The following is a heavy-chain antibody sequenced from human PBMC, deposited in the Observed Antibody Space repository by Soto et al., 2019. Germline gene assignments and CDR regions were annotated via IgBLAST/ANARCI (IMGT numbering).Heavy chain of an antibody. CDR1: GGSISSYY. D-gene: IGHD6-19*01. Sequence: PXXTLSLPCTVSGGSISSYYWSWIPQPPGKGLEWIGYIYYSGSTNYNPSLKGRFTISRDNAKNSLYLQMNSLRAEDTAVYYCAKHSGWSSYNWFDPWGQGTLVTVSS. CDR3: AKHSGWSSYNWFDP. CDR2: IYYSGST. J-gene: IGHJ5*02. V-gene: IGHV4-59*08.